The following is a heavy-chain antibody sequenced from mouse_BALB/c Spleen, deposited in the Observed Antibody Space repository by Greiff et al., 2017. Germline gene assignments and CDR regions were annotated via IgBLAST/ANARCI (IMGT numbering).Heavy chain of an antibody. V-gene: IGHV4-1*02. CDR2: INPDSSTI. J-gene: IGHJ1*01. CDR1: GFDFSRYW. Sequence: DVQLQESGGGLVQPGGSLKLSCAASGFDFSRYWMSWVRQAPGKGLEWIGEINPDSSTINYTPSLKDKFIISRDNAKNTLYLQMSKVRSEDTALYYCASGDYYGSSWYFDVWGAGTTVTVSS. CDR3: ASGDYYGSSWYFDV. D-gene: IGHD1-1*01.